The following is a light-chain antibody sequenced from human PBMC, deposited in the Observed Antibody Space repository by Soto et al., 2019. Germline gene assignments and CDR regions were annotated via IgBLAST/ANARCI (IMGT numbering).Light chain of an antibody. V-gene: IGLV1-40*01. Sequence: QSVLTQPPSVSGAPGQRVTISCTGSSSNIGTGYDVHWYQQFPGTAPKLLIYSNSNRPSGVPDRFSGSKSGTSASLAITGLKAEDEADYYCQSYDSSLSGSVVFGGGTKVTVL. CDR3: QSYDSSLSGSVV. J-gene: IGLJ2*01. CDR1: SSNIGTGYD. CDR2: SNS.